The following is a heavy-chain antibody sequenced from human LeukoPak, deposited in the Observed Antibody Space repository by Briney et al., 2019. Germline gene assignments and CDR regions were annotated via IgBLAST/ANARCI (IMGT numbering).Heavy chain of an antibody. Sequence: GRSLRLSCAASGFTFSSYAMHWVRQAPGKGLEWVAVISYDGSNKYYADSVKGRFTISRDNSKNTLYLQMNSLRAEDTAVYYCARDAGGCSSTSCYADWFDPWGQGTLDTVSS. CDR3: ARDAGGCSSTSCYADWFDP. J-gene: IGHJ5*02. CDR1: GFTFSSYA. D-gene: IGHD2-2*01. CDR2: ISYDGSNK. V-gene: IGHV3-30*04.